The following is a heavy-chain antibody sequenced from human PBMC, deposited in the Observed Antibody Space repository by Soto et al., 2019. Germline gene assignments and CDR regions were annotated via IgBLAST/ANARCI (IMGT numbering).Heavy chain of an antibody. CDR1: GYTFTGYI. CDR2: INPNSGDT. D-gene: IGHD3-22*01. CDR3: ARVSIYYDSTGALDY. J-gene: IGHJ4*02. Sequence: ASVKVSCKASGYTFTGYIMHWVRQAPGQGLEWMGWINPNSGDTNYAQKFQGRVTMTRDTSINTASMDLSRLSSDDTAVYFCARVSIYYDSTGALDYWGQGTLVTVSS. V-gene: IGHV1-2*02.